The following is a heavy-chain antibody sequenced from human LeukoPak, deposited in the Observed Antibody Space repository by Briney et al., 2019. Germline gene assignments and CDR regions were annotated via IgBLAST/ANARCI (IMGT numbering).Heavy chain of an antibody. V-gene: IGHV3-23*01. CDR1: GFTFSSFA. CDR2: FDGNGPNT. CDR3: ARDSKPSDY. Sequence: GGSLRLSCAASGFTFSSFAMTWVRQAPGKGLEWVSGFDGNGPNTYYADSVKGRFTISRDNSKNTLYPQMNSLRAEDTAVYYCARDSKPSDYWGQGTLVTVSS. J-gene: IGHJ4*02.